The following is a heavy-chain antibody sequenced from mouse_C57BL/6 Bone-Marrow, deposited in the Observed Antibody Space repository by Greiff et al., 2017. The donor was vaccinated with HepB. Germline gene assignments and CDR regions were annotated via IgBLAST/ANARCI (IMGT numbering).Heavy chain of an antibody. J-gene: IGHJ3*01. V-gene: IGHV14-4*01. CDR3: TTIYYDYGDFAY. CDR2: IDPENGDT. CDR1: GFNIKDDY. D-gene: IGHD2-4*01. Sequence: EVQGVESGAELVRPGASVKLSCTASGFNIKDDYMHWVKQRPEQGLEWIGWIDPENGDTEYASKFQGKATITADTSSNTAYLQLSSLTSEDTAVYYCTTIYYDYGDFAYWGQGTLVTVSA.